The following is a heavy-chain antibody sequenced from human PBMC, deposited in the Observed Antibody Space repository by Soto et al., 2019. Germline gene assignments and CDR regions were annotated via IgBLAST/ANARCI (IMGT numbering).Heavy chain of an antibody. CDR1: GFTFSSYD. D-gene: IGHD4-17*01. Sequence: GGSLRLSCAASGFTFSSYDMHWVRQATGKGLEWVSAIGTAGDTYYPGSVKGRFTISRENAKNSLYLQMNSLRAGDTAVYYCARVGRIRYGEYYYYYYMDVWGKGTTVTVSS. J-gene: IGHJ6*03. CDR2: IGTAGDT. CDR3: ARVGRIRYGEYYYYYYMDV. V-gene: IGHV3-13*01.